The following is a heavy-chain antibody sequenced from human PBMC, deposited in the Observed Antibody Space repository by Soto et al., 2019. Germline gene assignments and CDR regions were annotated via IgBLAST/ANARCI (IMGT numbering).Heavy chain of an antibody. V-gene: IGHV3-23*01. CDR1: GFTFSSYA. D-gene: IGHD5-18*01. CDR2: IRGSGGST. Sequence: EVQLLESGGGLVQPGGSLRLSCAASGFTFSSYAMSWVRQAPGKGLEWVSAIRGSGGSTYYADSVKGRFTISRDNSKNTLYLQMNSLRAEDTAVYYCAKSEAIHDAFDIWGQGTMVTVSS. J-gene: IGHJ3*02. CDR3: AKSEAIHDAFDI.